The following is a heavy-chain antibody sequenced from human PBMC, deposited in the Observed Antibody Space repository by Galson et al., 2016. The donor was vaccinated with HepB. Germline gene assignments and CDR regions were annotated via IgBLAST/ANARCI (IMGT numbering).Heavy chain of an antibody. D-gene: IGHD3-16*02. V-gene: IGHV4-39*01. J-gene: IGHJ3*01. Sequence: ETLSLTCTVSGGSINNNAYYWGWIRQPPGKGLEWIGSVHYSGSAYSKPSLKSRVTFSIDTSRNQFSLNLTSVTAADTAVYYCAMNFYDYIWGSYPLWGQGTMVTVSS. CDR2: VHYSGSA. CDR3: AMNFYDYIWGSYPL. CDR1: GGSINNNAYY.